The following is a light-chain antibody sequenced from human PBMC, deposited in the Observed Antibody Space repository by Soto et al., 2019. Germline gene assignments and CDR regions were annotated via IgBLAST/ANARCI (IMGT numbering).Light chain of an antibody. Sequence: DIVMTQSPDSLAVSLGERATINCKSSQSVLYSSNNKNYLAWYQQKPGQPPKLLIYWASTRESGVPDRFSGSGSGTDFTLTISSLQAEDVAVYYCQQANRFPITFGQGTRLEIK. V-gene: IGKV4-1*01. CDR2: WAS. CDR1: QSVLYSSNNKNY. J-gene: IGKJ5*01. CDR3: QQANRFPIT.